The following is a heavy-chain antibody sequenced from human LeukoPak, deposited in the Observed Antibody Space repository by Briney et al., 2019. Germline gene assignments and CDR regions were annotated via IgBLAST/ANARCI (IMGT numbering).Heavy chain of an antibody. CDR2: ISNDGGAT. CDR1: GFIFNNYG. V-gene: IGHV3-23*01. J-gene: IGHJ4*02. D-gene: IGHD3-22*01. CDR3: AKGSSGYFFDL. Sequence: GGSLRLSCEASGFIFNNYGLGWVRKPPGKGLEWVSAISNDGGATTYADFVKGRFSVSRDTSKTTLFLQMNSLRAEDTALYYCAKGSSGYFFDLWGQGTLVTVSS.